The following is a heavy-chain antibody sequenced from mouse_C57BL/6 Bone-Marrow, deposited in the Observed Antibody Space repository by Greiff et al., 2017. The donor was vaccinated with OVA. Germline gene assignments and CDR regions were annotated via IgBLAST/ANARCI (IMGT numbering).Heavy chain of an antibody. CDR1: GYAFTNYL. CDR2: INPGSGGT. V-gene: IGHV1-54*01. CDR3: ARRRGGLDY. Sequence: VKVVESGAELVRPGTSVKVSCKASGYAFTNYLIEWVKQRPGQGLEWIGVINPGSGGTNYNEKFKGKATLTADKSSSTAYMQLSSLTSEDSAVYFCARRRGGLDYWGQGTTLTVSS. D-gene: IGHD1-1*02. J-gene: IGHJ2*01.